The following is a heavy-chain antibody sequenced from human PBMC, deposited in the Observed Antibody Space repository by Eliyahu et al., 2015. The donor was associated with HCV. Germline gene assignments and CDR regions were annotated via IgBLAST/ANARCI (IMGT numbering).Heavy chain of an antibody. Sequence: QVQLQQWGAGLLKPSETLSLTCAVYGGSFSGYYWSWIRQPPGKGLEWVGGIHPSGNPHYNPSLKSRVTISVDTSKNQFSLKLSSVTAADTAVYYCARGGTAVAGHNWFDPWGQGTLVTVSS. CDR2: IHPSGNP. D-gene: IGHD6-19*01. CDR1: GGSFSGYY. CDR3: ARGGTAVAGHNWFDP. V-gene: IGHV4-34*01. J-gene: IGHJ5*02.